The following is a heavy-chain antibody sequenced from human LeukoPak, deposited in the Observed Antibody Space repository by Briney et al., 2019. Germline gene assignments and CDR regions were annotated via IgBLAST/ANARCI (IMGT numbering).Heavy chain of an antibody. CDR2: ISSRSSYL. CDR3: ARLNSSSAFFDY. CDR1: GFTFSSYA. V-gene: IGHV3-21*01. D-gene: IGHD6-6*01. J-gene: IGHJ4*02. Sequence: GGSLRLSCAASGFTFSSYAMSWVRQAPGTGLEWVSSISSRSSYLYYADSVKGRFTISRDNARNSLYLQMDSLRAEDTAVYFCARLNSSSAFFDYWGQGTLVTVSS.